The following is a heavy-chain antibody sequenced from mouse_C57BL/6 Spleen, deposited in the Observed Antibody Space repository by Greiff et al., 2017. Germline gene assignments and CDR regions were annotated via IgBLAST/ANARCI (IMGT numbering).Heavy chain of an antibody. CDR3: ASEWSYWYFDV. CDR2: IDPEDGET. D-gene: IGHD1-1*02. Sequence: EVKLQQSGAELVTPGASVKLSCTASGFNIKDYYMHWVKQRTEQGLEWIGRIDPEDGETKYAPKFQGKATITADTSSNTAYLQLSSLTSEDTAVYYCASEWSYWYFDVWGTGTTVTVSS. CDR1: GFNIKDYY. V-gene: IGHV14-2*01. J-gene: IGHJ1*03.